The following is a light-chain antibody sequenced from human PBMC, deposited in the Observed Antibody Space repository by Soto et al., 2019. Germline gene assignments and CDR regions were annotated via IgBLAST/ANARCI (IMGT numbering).Light chain of an antibody. CDR1: QDVGTW. V-gene: IGKV1-12*01. CDR3: LQSHSFPLT. Sequence: DIQMTQSPSSVSAAIGDRVTITCRASQDVGTWVAWYQQQPGKPPKLLIYGASGLHTGVPSRFSGSGSGTDFTLTFSALDPEDFATYFCLQSHSFPLTFGGGTNVDIK. CDR2: GAS. J-gene: IGKJ4*01.